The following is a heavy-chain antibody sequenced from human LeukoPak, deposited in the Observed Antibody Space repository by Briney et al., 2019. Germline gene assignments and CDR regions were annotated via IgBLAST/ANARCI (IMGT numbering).Heavy chain of an antibody. CDR3: ARLDCSGGSSYSDY. CDR2: IYHSEST. J-gene: IGHJ4*02. V-gene: IGHV4-4*02. D-gene: IGHD2-15*01. CDR1: GGSISSSNW. Sequence: SETLSLTCAVSGGSISSSNWWSWVRQPPGKGLEWIGEIYHSESTNYNPSLKSRVSISVDKSKNLFSLKLSSVTAADTAVYYCARLDCSGGSSYSDYWGQGTLVTVSS.